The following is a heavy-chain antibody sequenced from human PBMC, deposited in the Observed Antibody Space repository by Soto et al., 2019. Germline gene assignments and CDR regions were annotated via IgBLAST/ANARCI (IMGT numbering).Heavy chain of an antibody. D-gene: IGHD5-12*01. CDR3: TRGQFSRDGYNYGPGAFDI. CDR1: CYTFFTYA. CDR2: IRSKAYGGTT. V-gene: IGHV3-49*04. J-gene: IGHJ3*02. Sequence: SFKASCYTFFTYAMSWVRQAPGKGLEWVGFIRSKAYGGTTEYAASVKGRFTISRDDSKSIAYLQMNSLKTEDTAVYYCTRGQFSRDGYNYGPGAFDIWGQGTMVTVSS.